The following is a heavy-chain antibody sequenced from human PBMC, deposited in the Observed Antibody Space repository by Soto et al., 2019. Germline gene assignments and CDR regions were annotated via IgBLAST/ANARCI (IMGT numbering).Heavy chain of an antibody. J-gene: IGHJ4*02. CDR1: GVSIGSHDW. Sequence: QVQLQESGPGLVKHSGTLSLTCAVSGVSIGSHDWWTWVRQPPGKGLEWIGESHQSGNTNYNSSLESRVTISLDKSKNHFSLQLSSVTVADTAVYYCATRDTGRVYLGQGTLVTVSS. CDR3: ATRDTGRVY. V-gene: IGHV4-4*02. CDR2: SHQSGNT. D-gene: IGHD5-18*01.